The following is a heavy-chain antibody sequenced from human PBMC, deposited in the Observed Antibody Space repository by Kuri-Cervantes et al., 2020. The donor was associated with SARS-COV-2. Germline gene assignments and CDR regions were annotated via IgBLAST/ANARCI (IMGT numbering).Heavy chain of an antibody. CDR2: IYYSGST. Sequence: SETLSLTCTVSGGSISSSSYYWGWIRQPPGKGLEWIGSIYYSGSTYYNPFLKSLVTISVDTSKNPFSLKMSSVTAADTAVYYCARGRITMVRGVNKANWFDPWGQGTLVTVSS. V-gene: IGHV4-39*07. J-gene: IGHJ5*02. CDR3: ARGRITMVRGVNKANWFDP. D-gene: IGHD3-10*01. CDR1: GGSISSSSYY.